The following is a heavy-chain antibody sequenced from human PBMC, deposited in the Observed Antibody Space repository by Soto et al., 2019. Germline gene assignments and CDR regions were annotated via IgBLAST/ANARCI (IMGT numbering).Heavy chain of an antibody. CDR1: GFTFSTYS. V-gene: IGHV3-23*01. CDR3: AKDWTSI. J-gene: IGHJ3*02. D-gene: IGHD3-3*01. CDR2: ISNSGGST. Sequence: EVQLLESGGDLVQPGGSLRISCAASGFTFSTYSMTWLRQAPGKGLQWVSTISNSGGSTYYIDSVKGRFTNSTDNTKNTLYLQMNSLRAEDTAVYYCAKDWTSIWGQGTMVTVSS.